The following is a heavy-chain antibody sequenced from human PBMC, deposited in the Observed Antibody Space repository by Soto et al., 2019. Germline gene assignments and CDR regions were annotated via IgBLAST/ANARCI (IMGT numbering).Heavy chain of an antibody. J-gene: IGHJ4*02. V-gene: IGHV1-69*13. CDR1: GGTFSSYA. CDR2: IIPIFGTA. CDR3: ARDSGIAARRAFDY. Sequence: ASVKVSCKASGGTFSSYAISWVRQAPGQGLEWMGGIIPIFGTANYAQKFQGRVTITADESTSTAYMELSSLRSEDTAVYYCARDSGIAARRAFDYWGQGTLVTVSS. D-gene: IGHD6-6*01.